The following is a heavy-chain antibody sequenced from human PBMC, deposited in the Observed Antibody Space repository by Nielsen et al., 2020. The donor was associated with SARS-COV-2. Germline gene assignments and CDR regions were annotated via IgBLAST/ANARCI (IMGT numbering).Heavy chain of an antibody. Sequence: GESLKISCAASGFTFDDYGMSWVRQAPGKGLEWVSGINWNGGSTGYADSVKGRFTISRDNSKNTLYLQMNSLRAEDTAVYYCVRDASGWYLDYWGQGTLVTVSS. J-gene: IGHJ4*02. CDR3: VRDASGWYLDY. V-gene: IGHV3-20*04. D-gene: IGHD6-19*01. CDR1: GFTFDDYG. CDR2: INWNGGST.